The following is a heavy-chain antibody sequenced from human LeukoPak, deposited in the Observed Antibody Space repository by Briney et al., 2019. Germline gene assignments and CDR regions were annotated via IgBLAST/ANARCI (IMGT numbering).Heavy chain of an antibody. CDR2: ISAYNGNT. CDR1: GYTFTSYG. Sequence: GASVKVSCKASGYTFTSYGISWVRQAPGQGLEWMGWISAYNGNTNYAQKLQGRVTMTTDTSTSTAYMELRSLRSDDTAVYYCARDRHSSSWYSYYYYGMDVWGQGTTVTVSS. D-gene: IGHD6-13*01. V-gene: IGHV1-18*01. CDR3: ARDRHSSSWYSYYYYGMDV. J-gene: IGHJ6*02.